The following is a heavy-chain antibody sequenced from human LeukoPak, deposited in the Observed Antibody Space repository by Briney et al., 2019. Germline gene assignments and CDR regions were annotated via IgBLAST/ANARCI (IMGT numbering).Heavy chain of an antibody. D-gene: IGHD3-16*01. V-gene: IGHV4-34*01. CDR2: INHSRST. Sequence: SETLSLTCAVYGGSFSGYYWSWIRQPPGKGLEWIGGINHSRSTNYNPSPMSRVTILVVTSKNQFFLKTRSVSAAGTAWYYFVGRWASSRGYWGQGTLVSVS. J-gene: IGHJ4*02. CDR3: VGRWASSRGY. CDR1: GGSFSGYY.